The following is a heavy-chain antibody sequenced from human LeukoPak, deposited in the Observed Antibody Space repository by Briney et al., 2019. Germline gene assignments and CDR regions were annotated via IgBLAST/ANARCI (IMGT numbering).Heavy chain of an antibody. CDR2: IRSTANGYAT. CDR1: GFTFSGSA. CDR3: TGNYYGSGSYADFDY. J-gene: IGHJ4*02. Sequence: GGSLRLSCAVSGFTFSGSALHWVRQASGKGLEWVGRIRSTANGYATAYAASVKGRFTISRDDSKNTAYLQMDSLKTEDTAVYYCTGNYYGSGSYADFDYWGQGTLVTVSS. V-gene: IGHV3-73*01. D-gene: IGHD3-10*01.